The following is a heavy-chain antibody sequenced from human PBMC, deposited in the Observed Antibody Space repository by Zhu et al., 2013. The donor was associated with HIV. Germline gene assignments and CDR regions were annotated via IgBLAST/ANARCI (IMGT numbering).Heavy chain of an antibody. CDR2: IYYSGST. V-gene: IGHV4-31*03. CDR3: ARGFRRSRSGYYYGMDV. Sequence: QVQLQESGPGLVKPSQTLSLTCTVSGGSISSGGYYWSWIRQHPGKGLEWIGYIYYSGSTYYNPSLKSRVTISVDTSKNQFSLKLSSVTAADTAVYYCARGFRRSRSGYYYGMDVWGQGTTVTVSS. CDR1: GGSISSGGYY. D-gene: IGHD3-22*01. J-gene: IGHJ6*02.